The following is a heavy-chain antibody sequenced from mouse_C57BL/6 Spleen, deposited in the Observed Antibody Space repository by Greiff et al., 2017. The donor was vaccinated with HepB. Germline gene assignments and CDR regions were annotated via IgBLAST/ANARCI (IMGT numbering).Heavy chain of an antibody. CDR1: GFNIKDDY. CDR2: IDPENGDT. J-gene: IGHJ3*01. Sequence: EVQLQQSGAELVRPGASVKLSCTASGFNIKDDYMHWVKQRPEQGLEWIGWIDPENGDTEYASKFQGKATITADTSSNTAYLQLSSLTSEDTAVYYCTTLFPYDSPFAYWGQGTLVTVSA. D-gene: IGHD2-4*01. CDR3: TTLFPYDSPFAY. V-gene: IGHV14-4*01.